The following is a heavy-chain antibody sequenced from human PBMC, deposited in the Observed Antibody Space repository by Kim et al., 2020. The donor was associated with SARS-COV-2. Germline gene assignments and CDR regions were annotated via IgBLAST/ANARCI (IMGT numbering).Heavy chain of an antibody. J-gene: IGHJ6*03. CDR1: GFSLSTSGMC. Sequence: SGPTLVNPTQTLTLTCTFSGFSLSTSGMCVSWIRQSPGKALEWLARIDWDDDKYYNKSLKTRLTISKDTSKNQVVLIMTNMDPVDTATYYCARLRGTGTTRSQSYRYYIDVWGKGTMVTVSS. V-gene: IGHV2-70*11. CDR3: ARLRGTGTTRSQSYRYYIDV. D-gene: IGHD1-7*01. CDR2: IDWDDDK.